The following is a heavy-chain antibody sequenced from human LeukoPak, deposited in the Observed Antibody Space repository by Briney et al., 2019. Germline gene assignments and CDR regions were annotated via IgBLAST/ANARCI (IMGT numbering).Heavy chain of an antibody. CDR1: GGSISSYY. Sequence: SETLSLTCTVSGGSISSYYWSWIRQPPGKGLEWIGYIYYSGSTNYNPSLKSRVTISVDTSKNQFSLKLSSVTAADTAVYYCARAPPENYDFWSGFGSYMDVWGKGTTVTVSS. CDR3: ARAPPENYDFWSGFGSYMDV. D-gene: IGHD3-3*01. J-gene: IGHJ6*03. V-gene: IGHV4-59*01. CDR2: IYYSGST.